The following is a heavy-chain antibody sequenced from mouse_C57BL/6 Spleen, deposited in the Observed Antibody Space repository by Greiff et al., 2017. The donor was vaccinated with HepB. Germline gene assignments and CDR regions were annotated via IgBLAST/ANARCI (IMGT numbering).Heavy chain of an antibody. Sequence: EVQVVESGGGLVKPGGSLKLSCAASGFTFSDYGMHWVRQAPEKGLEWVAYISSGSSTIYYADTVKGRFTISRDNAKNTLFLQMTSLRSEDTAMYYCARREGYGSSPYYAMDYWGQGTSVTVSS. CDR3: ARREGYGSSPYYAMDY. CDR1: GFTFSDYG. D-gene: IGHD1-1*01. V-gene: IGHV5-17*01. CDR2: ISSGSSTI. J-gene: IGHJ4*01.